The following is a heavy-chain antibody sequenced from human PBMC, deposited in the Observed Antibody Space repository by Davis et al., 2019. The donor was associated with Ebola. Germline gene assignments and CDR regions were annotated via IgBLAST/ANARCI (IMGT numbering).Heavy chain of an antibody. D-gene: IGHD3-10*01. CDR3: SERGSSV. CDR1: GVSISRPY. J-gene: IGHJ4*02. CDR2: IFYTGRA. Sequence: PSETLSLTCTVSGVSISRPYWSWIRQPPGKRLEWFGSIFYTGRAYYNSSLASRATISVDTSKNQFSLKLTSVTAADTAVYYCSERGSSVWGQGALVTVSS. V-gene: IGHV4-59*03.